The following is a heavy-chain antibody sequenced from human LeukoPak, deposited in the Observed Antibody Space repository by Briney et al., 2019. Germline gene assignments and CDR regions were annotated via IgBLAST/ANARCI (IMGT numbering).Heavy chain of an antibody. CDR2: ISGSGGST. D-gene: IGHD1-14*01. CDR3: AKDVTPHSAYYYYGMDV. CDR1: GFTFSSYA. Sequence: GGSLRLSCAASGFTFSSYAMSWVRQAPGKGLEWVSAISGSGGSTYYADSVKGRFTISRDNSKNTLYLQMNSLRAEDTAVYYCAKDVTPHSAYYYYGMDVWGQGTTVTASS. V-gene: IGHV3-23*01. J-gene: IGHJ6*02.